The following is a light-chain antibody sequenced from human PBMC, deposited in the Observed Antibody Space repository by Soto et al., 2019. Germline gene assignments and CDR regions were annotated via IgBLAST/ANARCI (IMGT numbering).Light chain of an antibody. J-gene: IGKJ5*01. CDR3: MQALQTSIT. CDR2: LGS. V-gene: IGKV2-28*01. Sequence: DIVMTQSPLSLPVTPGESASISCRSSQSLLHSNGYNYLDWYLQKPGQSPQLLIYLGSNRASGVPDRFGGTGSGTDFTLNISRVEAEDVGVYYCMQALQTSITFGQGTRLEIK. CDR1: QSLLHSNGYNY.